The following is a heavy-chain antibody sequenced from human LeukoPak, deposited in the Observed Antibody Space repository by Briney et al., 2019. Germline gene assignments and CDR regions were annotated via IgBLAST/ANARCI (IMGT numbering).Heavy chain of an antibody. J-gene: IGHJ4*02. D-gene: IGHD6-19*01. V-gene: IGHV3-7*01. CDR3: ARGGGWSPLDY. Sequence: PGGYLRLSCAASGFTFSSYWMSWVRQAPGKGLEWVANIKQDGSEKYYVDSVKGRFTTSRDNAKNSLYLQMNSLRAEDTAVYYCARGGGWSPLDYWGQGTLVTVSS. CDR1: GFTFSSYW. CDR2: IKQDGSEK.